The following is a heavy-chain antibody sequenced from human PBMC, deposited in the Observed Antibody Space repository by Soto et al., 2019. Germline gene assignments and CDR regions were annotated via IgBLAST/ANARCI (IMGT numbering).Heavy chain of an antibody. Sequence: QVQLVQSGAEVRKPGSSVKVSCRASGDTFKNYAISWLRQAPGQGLEWMGGIIPIFGKTDYAQTFHGRVTINGDESTYTAHMELRGLRSDDTALYYCATSGYNYGPFDYWGRGLLVTVSS. CDR3: ATSGYNYGPFDY. D-gene: IGHD2-15*01. CDR1: GDTFKNYA. J-gene: IGHJ4*01. V-gene: IGHV1-69*01. CDR2: IIPIFGKT.